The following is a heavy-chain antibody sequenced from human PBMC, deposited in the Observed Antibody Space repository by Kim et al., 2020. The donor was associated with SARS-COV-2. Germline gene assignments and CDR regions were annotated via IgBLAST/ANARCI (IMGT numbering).Heavy chain of an antibody. D-gene: IGHD2-15*01. CDR1: GGSISSYY. Sequence: SETLSLTCTVSGGSISSYYWSWIRQPPGKGLEWIGYIYYSGSTNYNPSLKSRVTISVDTSKNQFSLKLSSVTAADTAVYYCARHNDCSGGSCYPFYFDYWGPGNLGPVSS. V-gene: IGHV4-59*08. J-gene: IGHJ4*02. CDR3: ARHNDCSGGSCYPFYFDY. CDR2: IYYSGST.